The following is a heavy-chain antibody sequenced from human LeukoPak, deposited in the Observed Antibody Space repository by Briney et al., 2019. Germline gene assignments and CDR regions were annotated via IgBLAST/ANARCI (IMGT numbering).Heavy chain of an antibody. Sequence: SVKVSCKASGGTFSSYSISWVRQAPGQGLEWMGRIIPILGIANYAQKFQGRVTITADKSTSTAYMELSSLRSEDTAVYYCAREAIPAAGTDYWGQGTLVTVSS. V-gene: IGHV1-69*04. CDR3: AREAIPAAGTDY. CDR2: IIPILGIA. J-gene: IGHJ4*02. D-gene: IGHD6-13*01. CDR1: GGTFSSYS.